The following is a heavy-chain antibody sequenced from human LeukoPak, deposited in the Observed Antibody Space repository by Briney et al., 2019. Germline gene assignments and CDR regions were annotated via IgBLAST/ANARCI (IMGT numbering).Heavy chain of an antibody. Sequence: GGTLRLSCAASGFTFSSYGMSWVRQAPGKGLEWVSAISGSGGSTYYADSVKGRFTISRDNSKNTLYLQMNSLRAEDAAVYYCARAPVTSCSGVLCYPFDLWGQGTLVTFSS. D-gene: IGHD2-15*01. CDR3: ARAPVTSCSGVLCYPFDL. V-gene: IGHV3-23*01. CDR1: GFTFSSYG. CDR2: ISGSGGST. J-gene: IGHJ4*02.